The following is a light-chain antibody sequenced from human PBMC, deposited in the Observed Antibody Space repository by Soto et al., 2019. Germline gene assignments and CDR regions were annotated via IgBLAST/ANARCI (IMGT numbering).Light chain of an antibody. CDR2: EGS. CDR1: SSDVGNYNL. CDR3: CSYAGSTTFRVL. Sequence: QSALTQPASVSGSPGQSITISCTGTSSDVGNYNLVSWYQQYPGKAPKLMIYEGSKRPSGVSNRFSGSKSGNTASLTISGLQAEDEADYYCCSYAGSTTFRVLFGGGTKLTVL. V-gene: IGLV2-23*03. J-gene: IGLJ2*01.